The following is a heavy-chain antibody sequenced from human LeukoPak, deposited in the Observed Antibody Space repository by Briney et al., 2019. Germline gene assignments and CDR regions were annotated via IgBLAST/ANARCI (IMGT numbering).Heavy chain of an antibody. Sequence: GGSLRLSCAASGFTVSSNYMSWVRQAPGKGLEWVSVIYSGGSTYYADSVKGRFTISRDNSKNTLYLQMNSLRAEDTAVYYCARDETLLWFGEPKATFDIWGQGTMVTVSS. CDR3: ARDETLLWFGEPKATFDI. D-gene: IGHD3-10*01. V-gene: IGHV3-66*01. CDR1: GFTVSSNY. CDR2: IYSGGST. J-gene: IGHJ3*02.